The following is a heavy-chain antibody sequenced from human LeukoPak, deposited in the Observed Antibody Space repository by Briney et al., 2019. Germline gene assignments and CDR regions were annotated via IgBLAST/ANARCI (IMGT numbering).Heavy chain of an antibody. D-gene: IGHD1-26*01. Sequence: SETLSLTCTVSGGSISGGSYYWSWIRQPAGKGLEWIGRIYTSGSTNYNPSLKSRVTISVDTSTNQFSLQLTSVAAEDTAVYYCASGLVGAAFDLWGQGQLVLVSS. CDR3: ASGLVGAAFDL. V-gene: IGHV4-61*02. CDR2: IYTSGST. CDR1: GGSISGGSYY. J-gene: IGHJ3*01.